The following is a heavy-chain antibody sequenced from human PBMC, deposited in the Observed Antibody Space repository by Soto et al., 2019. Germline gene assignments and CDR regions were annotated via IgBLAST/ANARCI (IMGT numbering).Heavy chain of an antibody. CDR1: GGSISSYY. D-gene: IGHD3-10*01. CDR3: AGGSGRGYLDY. Sequence: SETLPLTCTVPGGSISSYYWSRIRQPPGKGLEWIGYIYYSGSTTYNPSLKSRVTISVDTSKNQFSLKLSSVTAADTAVYYCAGGSGRGYLDYSGQGTLVTVSS. CDR2: IYYSGST. V-gene: IGHV4-59*01. J-gene: IGHJ4*02.